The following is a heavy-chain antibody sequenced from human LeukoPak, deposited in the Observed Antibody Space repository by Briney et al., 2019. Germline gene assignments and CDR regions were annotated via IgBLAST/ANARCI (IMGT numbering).Heavy chain of an antibody. V-gene: IGHV3-23*01. Sequence: GGSLRLSCAASGFTFSSYATSWVRQAPGKGLEWVSAITDSGGNTYYTAPVRGRFTISRDNSKNTLYLQMNSLRAEDTSVYYCARDVVFYYYDSSGYFGAFDIWGQGTMVTVSS. D-gene: IGHD3-22*01. CDR2: ITDSGGNT. CDR1: GFTFSSYA. CDR3: ARDVVFYYYDSSGYFGAFDI. J-gene: IGHJ3*02.